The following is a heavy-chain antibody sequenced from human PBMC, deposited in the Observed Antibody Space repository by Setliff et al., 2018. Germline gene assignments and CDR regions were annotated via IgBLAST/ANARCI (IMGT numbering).Heavy chain of an antibody. V-gene: IGHV1-46*01. CDR1: GYTFTSYY. Sequence: ASVKVSCKASGYTFTSYYMHWVRQAPGQGLEWMGIINPSGGSTSYAQKFQGRVTMTRDTSTSTVYMELSSLRSEDTAIYYCARDVFPYHYEGAFDIWGQGTMVTVSS. J-gene: IGHJ3*02. D-gene: IGHD3-22*01. CDR2: INPSGGST. CDR3: ARDVFPYHYEGAFDI.